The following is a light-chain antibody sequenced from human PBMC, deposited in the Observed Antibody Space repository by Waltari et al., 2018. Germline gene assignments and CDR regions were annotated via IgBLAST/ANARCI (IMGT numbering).Light chain of an antibody. J-gene: IGLJ3*02. CDR2: YTR. CDR3: LLWYSGPRWV. CDR1: TGAVTSGQY. V-gene: IGLV7-46*01. Sequence: QAVVTQEPSLTVSPGGTVTLTCGSSTGAVTSGQYPYWFQQKPGQVPGTLISYTRQQHTWTPARFSGSLLGGKAALTLSKAQPEDEAEYYCLLWYSGPRWVFGGGTNRSVL.